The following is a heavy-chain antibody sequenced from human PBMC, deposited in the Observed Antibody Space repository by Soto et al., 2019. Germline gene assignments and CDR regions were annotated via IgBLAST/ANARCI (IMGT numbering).Heavy chain of an antibody. D-gene: IGHD5-12*01. CDR2: ISGSGGST. CDR1: GFTFSSYA. V-gene: IGHV3-23*01. Sequence: PGGSLRLSCAASGFTFSSYAMSWVRQAPGKGLEWVSAISGSGGSTYYADSVKGRFTISRDNSKNTLYLQMSSLRAEDTAVYYCTLLATVAVDYWGQGTLVTVSS. J-gene: IGHJ4*02. CDR3: TLLATVAVDY.